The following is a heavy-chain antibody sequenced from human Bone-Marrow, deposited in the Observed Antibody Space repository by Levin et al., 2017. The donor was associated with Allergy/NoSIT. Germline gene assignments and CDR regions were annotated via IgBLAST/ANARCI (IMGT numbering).Heavy chain of an antibody. J-gene: IGHJ5*02. CDR3: AKLASCSGGSCYQNNWFDP. V-gene: IGHV1-2*02. D-gene: IGHD2-15*01. CDR1: GYNFIAYY. CDR2: INPNSGGT. Sequence: GESLKISCKASGYNFIAYYLHWVRQAPGQGLEWMGWINPNSGGTNYAQKFQGRVTMTRDTSITTAYMELSSLRSDDTAVYYCAKLASCSGGSCYQNNWFDPWGQGTLVIVSS.